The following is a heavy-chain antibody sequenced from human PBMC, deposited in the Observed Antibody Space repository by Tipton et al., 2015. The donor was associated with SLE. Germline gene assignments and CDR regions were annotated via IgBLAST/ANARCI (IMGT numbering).Heavy chain of an antibody. CDR3: ARDSQFLPYGMDV. V-gene: IGHV4-39*07. CDR2: IYYSGST. Sequence: TLSLTCTVSGGSISSSSYYWDWIRQPPGKGLEWIGNIYYSGSTYYNPSLKSRVSISIDTSKNQFSLKLSSVTAADTAVYYCARDSQFLPYGMDVWGQGTTVTVSS. D-gene: IGHD5-24*01. J-gene: IGHJ6*02. CDR1: GGSISSSSYY.